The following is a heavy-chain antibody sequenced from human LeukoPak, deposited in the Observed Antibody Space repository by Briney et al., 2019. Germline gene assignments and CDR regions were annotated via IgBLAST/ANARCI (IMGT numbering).Heavy chain of an antibody. J-gene: IGHJ4*02. CDR2: ISYDGSIK. D-gene: IGHD5-18*01. CDR1: GFSFRSYA. Sequence: GGSLTLSCAASGFSFRSYAMSWVRQAPGKGLEWVAVISYDGSIKYYADSVKGRFTISRDNSKNTLYLQMNSLRAEDTAVYYCAKRLSRYSYGFLPDYWGQGTLVTVSS. CDR3: AKRLSRYSYGFLPDY. V-gene: IGHV3-30*18.